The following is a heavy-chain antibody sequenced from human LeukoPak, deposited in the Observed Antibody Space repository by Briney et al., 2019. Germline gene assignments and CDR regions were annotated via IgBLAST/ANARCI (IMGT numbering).Heavy chain of an antibody. CDR3: ARDRVGATDYFDY. V-gene: IGHV3-30-3*01. Sequence: GASLRLSCAASGFTFSSYAMHWVRQAPGKRLESLAVISYDGSNKYYADSVKGRFTISRDNSKNTLYLQMNSLRAEDTAVYYCARDRVGATDYFDYWGQGTLVTVSS. D-gene: IGHD1-26*01. CDR2: ISYDGSNK. J-gene: IGHJ4*02. CDR1: GFTFSSYA.